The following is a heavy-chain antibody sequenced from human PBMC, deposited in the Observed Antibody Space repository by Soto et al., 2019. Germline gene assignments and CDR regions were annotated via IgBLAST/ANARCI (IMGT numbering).Heavy chain of an antibody. CDR2: ISSSSSTI. J-gene: IGHJ4*02. CDR3: VRDTKSLLRSQGYFDY. D-gene: IGHD4-17*01. V-gene: IGHV3-48*01. Sequence: GGSLRLSCAASGFTFSSYSMNWVRQAPGKGLEWVSYISSSSSTIYYADSVKGRFTISRDNAKNSLYLQMNSLRAEDTAVYYCVRDTKSLLRSQGYFDYWGQGTLVTVSS. CDR1: GFTFSSYS.